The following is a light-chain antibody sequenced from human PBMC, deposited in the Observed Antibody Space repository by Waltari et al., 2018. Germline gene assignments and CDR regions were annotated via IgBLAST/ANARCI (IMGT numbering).Light chain of an antibody. J-gene: IGKJ2*01. CDR1: QSLSFSEGKTY. CDR2: KVS. Sequence: DVVLTQSPLSLSVTLGKSASVSCRYSQSLSFSEGKTYLNWFQQRPGQYPRRLIYKVSNRESGVPDRISGSGSGTDFALKISRVEAEDVGVYYCMEGAQWYTFGQGTKLEIK. V-gene: IGKV2-30*01. CDR3: MEGAQWYT.